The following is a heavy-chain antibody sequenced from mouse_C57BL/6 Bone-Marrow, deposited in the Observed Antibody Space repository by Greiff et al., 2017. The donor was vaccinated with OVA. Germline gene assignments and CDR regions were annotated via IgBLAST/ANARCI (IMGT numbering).Heavy chain of an antibody. Sequence: VQRVESGAELARPGASVKLSCKASGYTFTSYGISWVKQRTGQGLEWIGEIYPRSGNTYYNEKFKGKATLTADKSSSTAYMELRSLTSEDSAVYFCGITTVVATNYFDYWGQGTTLTVSS. V-gene: IGHV1-81*01. CDR1: GYTFTSYG. CDR3: GITTVVATNYFDY. CDR2: IYPRSGNT. D-gene: IGHD1-1*01. J-gene: IGHJ2*01.